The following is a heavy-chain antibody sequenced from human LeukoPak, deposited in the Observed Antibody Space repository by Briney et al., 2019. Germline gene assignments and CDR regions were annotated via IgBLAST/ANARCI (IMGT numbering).Heavy chain of an antibody. V-gene: IGHV5-51*01. D-gene: IGHD6-13*01. CDR2: IYPGDSDT. CDR3: ARRAAATRGFDY. J-gene: IGHJ4*02. Sequence: GASLKISCKIPGSPFTSSWIGWVRQMPGKGLEWMGIIYPGDSDTRYSPSFQGQVTISADKSISTAYLQWRSLRASDTGTYYCARRAAATRGFDYWCQGALVTVSS. CDR1: GSPFTSSW.